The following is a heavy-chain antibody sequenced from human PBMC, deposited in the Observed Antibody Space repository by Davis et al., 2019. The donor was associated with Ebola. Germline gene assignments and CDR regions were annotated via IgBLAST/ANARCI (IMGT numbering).Heavy chain of an antibody. D-gene: IGHD3-10*01. CDR3: ARDPHYGSGRHYYGMDV. CDR2: ISSSGSTI. Sequence: GESLKISCIASGFSFGDYGMSWFRQAPGKGLEWVSYISSSGSTIYYADSVKGRFTISRDNAKNSLYLQMSSLRAEDTAVYYCARDPHYGSGRHYYGMDVWGQGTTVTVSS. J-gene: IGHJ6*02. CDR1: GFSFGDYG. V-gene: IGHV3-11*04.